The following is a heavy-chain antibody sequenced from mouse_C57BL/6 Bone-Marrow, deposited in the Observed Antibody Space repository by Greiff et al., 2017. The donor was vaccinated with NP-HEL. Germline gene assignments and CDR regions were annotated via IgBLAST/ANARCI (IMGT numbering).Heavy chain of an antibody. V-gene: IGHV1-54*01. CDR2: INPGSGGT. CDR3: AISGYYGSSPGYFDV. CDR1: GYAFTNYL. Sequence: QVQLQQSGAELVRPGTSVKVSCKASGYAFTNYLIEWVKQRPGQGLEWIGVINPGSGGTNYNQKFKGKATLTVDKSSSPAYMQLSSLTSEDSAVYYCAISGYYGSSPGYFDVWGTGTTVTVSS. D-gene: IGHD1-1*01. J-gene: IGHJ1*03.